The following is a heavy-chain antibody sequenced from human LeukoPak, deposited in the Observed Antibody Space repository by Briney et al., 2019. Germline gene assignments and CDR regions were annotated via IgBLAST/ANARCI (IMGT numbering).Heavy chain of an antibody. CDR2: IYYSGST. CDR1: GGSISSYY. V-gene: IGHV4-59*01. Sequence: PSETLSLTCTVPGGSISSYYWSWVRQPPGKGLEWVGYIYYSGSTNYNPSLKSRVTISVDTSKNQVSLKLSSVTAADTAVYYCARGYSYDYWGQGTLVTVSS. D-gene: IGHD5-18*01. J-gene: IGHJ4*02. CDR3: ARGYSYDY.